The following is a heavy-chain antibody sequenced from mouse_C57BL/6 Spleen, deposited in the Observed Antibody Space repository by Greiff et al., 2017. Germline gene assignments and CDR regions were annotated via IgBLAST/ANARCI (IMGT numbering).Heavy chain of an antibody. CDR1: GYSFTDYN. Sequence: VHVKQSGPELVKPGASVKISCKASGYSFTDYNMNWVKQSNGKSLEWIGVINPNYGTTSYNQKFKGKATLTVDKSSSTAYMQLNSLTSEDSAVYYCARGDLYDGYYGAMDYWGQGTSVTVSS. V-gene: IGHV1-39*01. D-gene: IGHD2-3*01. CDR3: ARGDLYDGYYGAMDY. CDR2: INPNYGTT. J-gene: IGHJ4*01.